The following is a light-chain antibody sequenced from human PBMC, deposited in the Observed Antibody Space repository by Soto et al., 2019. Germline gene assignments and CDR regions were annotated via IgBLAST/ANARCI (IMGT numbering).Light chain of an antibody. CDR3: QQSYSLPYT. Sequence: DIQMTQSPSSLSSSVGDRVTITCRPSQSIDNFLNWYQQKPGKAPNLLIYAASSLQSGISARFSGSGSGTDFTLTISSLQPEDSATYYCQQSYSLPYTFGQGTKLEIK. CDR1: QSIDNF. CDR2: AAS. V-gene: IGKV1-39*01. J-gene: IGKJ2*01.